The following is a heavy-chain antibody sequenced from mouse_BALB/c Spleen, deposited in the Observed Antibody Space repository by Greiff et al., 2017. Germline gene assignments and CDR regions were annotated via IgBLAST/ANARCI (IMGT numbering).Heavy chain of an antibody. J-gene: IGHJ4*01. CDR2: SRNKANDYTT. CDR1: GFTFSDFY. CDR3: ARSYDYYAMDY. Sequence: EVQGVESGGGLVQPGGSLRLSCATSGFTFSDFYMEWVRQPPGKRLEWIAASRNKANDYTTEYSASVKGRFIVSRDTSQSILYLQMNALRAEDTAIYYCARSYDYYAMDYWGQGTSVTVSS. V-gene: IGHV7-1*02.